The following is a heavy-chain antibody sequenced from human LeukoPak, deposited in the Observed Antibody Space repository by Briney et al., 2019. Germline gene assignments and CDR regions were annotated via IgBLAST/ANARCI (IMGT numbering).Heavy chain of an antibody. D-gene: IGHD6-19*01. CDR3: ARNSPRDVAGRQFLAGVLSLLSQCDNCFDP. CDR1: GYTFTNYG. Sequence: GASVKVSCKASGYTFTNYGISWVRQAPAQGLEWMGWINTYNGNTNYAQKFQGRVTMTTDTSTSRAYMELRSPRSDDTAVYYCARNSPRDVAGRQFLAGVLSLLSQCDNCFDPWGQGTLVSVSS. V-gene: IGHV1-18*04. CDR2: INTYNGNT. J-gene: IGHJ5*02.